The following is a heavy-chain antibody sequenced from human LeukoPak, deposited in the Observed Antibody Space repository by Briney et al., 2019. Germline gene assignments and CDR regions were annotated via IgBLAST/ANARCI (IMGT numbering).Heavy chain of an antibody. V-gene: IGHV1-18*04. CDR1: GYTFTSYG. CDR3: ARDLFSGSGSHSGY. J-gene: IGHJ4*02. CDR2: ISAYNGNT. Sequence: ASVKVSCKASGYTFTSYGISWVRQAPGQGLEWMGWISAYNGNTNHAQKLQGRVTMTTDTFTTTAYMELRSLRSDDTAVYYCARDLFSGSGSHSGYWGQGTLVTVSS. D-gene: IGHD3-10*01.